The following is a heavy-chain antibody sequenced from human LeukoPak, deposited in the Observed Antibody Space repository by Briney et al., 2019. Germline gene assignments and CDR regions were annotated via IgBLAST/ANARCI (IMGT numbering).Heavy chain of an antibody. D-gene: IGHD6-6*01. V-gene: IGHV1-2*02. CDR2: INPNSGGT. CDR3: ARGRGIAARPIDY. CDR1: GYTFTGYY. Sequence: ASVKVSCKASGYTFTGYYMHWVRQAPGQGLEWMGWINPNSGGTNYAQKFQGRVTMTRDTSISTAYMELSRLRSDDTAVYYCARGRGIAARPIDYWGQGTLVTVSS. J-gene: IGHJ4*02.